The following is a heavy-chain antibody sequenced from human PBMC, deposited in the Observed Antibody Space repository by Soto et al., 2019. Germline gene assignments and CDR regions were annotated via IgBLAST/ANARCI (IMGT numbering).Heavy chain of an antibody. V-gene: IGHV1-18*01. Sequence: ASVKVSCKASGYTFTSYGISWVRQAPGQGLEWMGWISAYNGNTNYAQKLQGRVTMTTDTSTSTAYMELRSLRSDDTAVYYCARDLGQRITMVRGVSNWFDPWGQGTLVTVSS. D-gene: IGHD3-10*01. CDR2: ISAYNGNT. CDR1: GYTFTSYG. CDR3: ARDLGQRITMVRGVSNWFDP. J-gene: IGHJ5*02.